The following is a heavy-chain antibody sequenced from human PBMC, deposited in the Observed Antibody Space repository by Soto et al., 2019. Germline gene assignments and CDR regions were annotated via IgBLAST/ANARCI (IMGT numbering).Heavy chain of an antibody. Sequence: SETLSLTCTVSGGSISGYYWSWIRQPRGKGLEWIGYMYNTGSTVYNPSFKSRVTISVDTSKNQFSLKLNSVTAADTAVYYCARDLWGYCGTDCYPLDVWGQGTMVTVSS. CDR3: ARDLWGYCGTDCYPLDV. CDR1: GGSISGYY. V-gene: IGHV4-59*01. D-gene: IGHD2-21*02. J-gene: IGHJ6*02. CDR2: MYNTGST.